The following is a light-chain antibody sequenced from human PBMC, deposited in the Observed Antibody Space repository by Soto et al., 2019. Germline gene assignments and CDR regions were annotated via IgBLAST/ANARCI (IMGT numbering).Light chain of an antibody. CDR2: GAS. Sequence: EVVMTQYPATLSVSPGERVTLSCTASQSVSGNLAWYQQKPGQAPRLLIHGASTRATDIPARFSGSGSGTEFTLTITSLQSEDFAVYYCQQYHNWPPGLTFGGGTRVEIK. J-gene: IGKJ4*01. CDR1: QSVSGN. V-gene: IGKV3-15*01. CDR3: QQYHNWPPGLT.